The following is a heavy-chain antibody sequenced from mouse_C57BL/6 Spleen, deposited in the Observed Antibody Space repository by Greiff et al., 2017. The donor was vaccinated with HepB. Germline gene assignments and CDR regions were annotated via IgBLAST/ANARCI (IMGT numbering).Heavy chain of an antibody. J-gene: IGHJ4*01. CDR2: IYPSDSET. CDR3: ARSGGNYNAMDY. CDR1: GYTFTSYW. Sequence: QVQLQQPGAELVRPGSSVKLSCKASGYTFTSYWMDWVKQRPGQGLEWIGNIYPSDSETHYNQKFKDKATLTVDKSSSTAYMQLSSLTSEDSAVYYCARSGGNYNAMDYWGQGTSVTVSS. V-gene: IGHV1-61*01. D-gene: IGHD2-1*01.